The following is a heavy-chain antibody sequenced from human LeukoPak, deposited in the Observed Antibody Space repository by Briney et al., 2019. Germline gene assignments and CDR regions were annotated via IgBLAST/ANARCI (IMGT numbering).Heavy chain of an antibody. CDR2: IYYSGST. CDR3: ASLYDSSGYRDY. D-gene: IGHD3-22*01. CDR1: GGSISSGGYY. J-gene: IGHJ4*02. Sequence: PSETLSLTCTVSGGSISSGGYYWSWIRQHPGKGLEWIGYIYYSGSTYYNPSLKSRDTISVDTSKNQFSLKLSSVTAADTAVYYCASLYDSSGYRDYWGQGTLVTVSS. V-gene: IGHV4-31*03.